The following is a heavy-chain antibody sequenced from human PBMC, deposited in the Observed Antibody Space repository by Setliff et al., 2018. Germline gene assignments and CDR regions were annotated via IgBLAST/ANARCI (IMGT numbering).Heavy chain of an antibody. Sequence: PSETLSLTCAVSGGSISTDPYFWTWIRQHPVKGLEWIGYISYSGRTSYNPSLYSRITVSLDRSKNQFSLQLTSVTAADTAMYYCARVAYPNGGSCRYFDNWGQGTLDTVSS. CDR1: GGSISTDPYF. V-gene: IGHV4-31*11. J-gene: IGHJ4*02. CDR3: ARVAYPNGGSCRYFDN. CDR2: ISYSGRT. D-gene: IGHD2-15*01.